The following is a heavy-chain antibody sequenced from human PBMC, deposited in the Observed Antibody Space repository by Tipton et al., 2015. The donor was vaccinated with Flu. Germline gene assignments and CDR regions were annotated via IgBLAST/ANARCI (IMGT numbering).Heavy chain of an antibody. V-gene: IGHV1-18*01. J-gene: IGHJ3*02. D-gene: IGHD2-15*01. CDR1: GYTFTSYG. CDR3: ARGGITAVPESFVVAVPATPTRHAFDI. Sequence: VQLVQSRAEVKKPGASAKVSCKASGYTFTSYGISWVRQAPGQGLEWMGWISAYNGNTNYAQKLQGRVTMTTDTSTSTAYMELRSLRSEDTAIYYCARGGITAVPESFVVAVPATPTRHAFDIWGQGTMVTVSS. CDR2: ISAYNGNT.